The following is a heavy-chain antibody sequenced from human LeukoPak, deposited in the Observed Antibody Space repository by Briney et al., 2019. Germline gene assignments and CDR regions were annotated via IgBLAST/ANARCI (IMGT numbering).Heavy chain of an antibody. D-gene: IGHD3-22*01. Sequence: SETLSLTCTVSGYSISSGYYWGWIRQPPGKGLEWIGSIYHSGSTYYNPSLKSRVTISVDTSKNQFSLKLSSVTAADTAVYYCARGMPDSSGYIYYYYYMDVWGKGTTVTVSS. CDR1: GYSISSGYY. CDR2: IYHSGST. J-gene: IGHJ6*03. V-gene: IGHV4-38-2*02. CDR3: ARGMPDSSGYIYYYYYMDV.